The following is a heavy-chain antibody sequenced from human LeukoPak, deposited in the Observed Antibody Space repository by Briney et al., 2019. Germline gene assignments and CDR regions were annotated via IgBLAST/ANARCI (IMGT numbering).Heavy chain of an antibody. V-gene: IGHV1-18*01. CDR3: ARGVQDYDILTGYSDYYYYMDV. Sequence: ASVKVSCKASGYTFTSYGISWVRQAPGQGLEWVGWISAYSGNTNYAQKLQGRVTMTTDTSTSTAYMELRSLRSDDTAVYYCARGVQDYDILTGYSDYYYYMDVWGKGTTVTISS. CDR2: ISAYSGNT. CDR1: GYTFTSYG. D-gene: IGHD3-9*01. J-gene: IGHJ6*03.